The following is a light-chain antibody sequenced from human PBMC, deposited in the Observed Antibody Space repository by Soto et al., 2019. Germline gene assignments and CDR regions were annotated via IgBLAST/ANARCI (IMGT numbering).Light chain of an antibody. V-gene: IGLV3-21*02. CDR2: DDS. CDR3: HLWDSDSGHWV. J-gene: IGLJ3*02. CDR1: DIGSKS. Sequence: SYELTQQPSVSVAPGQTARITCGGNDIGSKSVHWYRQKPGQAPALVMYDDSDRPSGIPDRLSGSNSGGTATLTISRVEVGDEADYHCHLWDSDSGHWVFGGGTKLTVL.